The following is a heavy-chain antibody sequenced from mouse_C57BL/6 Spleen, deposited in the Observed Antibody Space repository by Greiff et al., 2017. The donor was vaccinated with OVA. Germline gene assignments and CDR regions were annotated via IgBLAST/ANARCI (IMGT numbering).Heavy chain of an antibody. CDR2: IYPGDGDT. Sequence: VQLKESGPELVKPGASVKISCKASGYAFSSSWMNWVKQRPGKGLEWIGRIYPGDGDTNYNGKFKGKATLTADKSSSTAYMQLSSLTSEDSAVYFCAREGDAMDYWGQGTSVTVSS. CDR1: GYAFSSSW. J-gene: IGHJ4*01. V-gene: IGHV1-82*01. CDR3: AREGDAMDY.